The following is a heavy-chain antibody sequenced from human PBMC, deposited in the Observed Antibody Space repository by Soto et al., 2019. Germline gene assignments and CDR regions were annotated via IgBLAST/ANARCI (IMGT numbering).Heavy chain of an antibody. D-gene: IGHD6-19*01. J-gene: IGHJ4*02. V-gene: IGHV3-15*01. CDR1: GFTFTTAW. CDR3: ATDLPTAGAGESDY. Sequence: GGSLRLSCAASGFTFTTAWMIWVRQAPGKGLEWLGHIKTKGEGEATNYATPGKGRFSISRDDSTNTHSLQMNSLKSEDTAVYYCATDLPTAGAGESDYWGQGTLVTVSS. CDR2: IKTKGEGEAT.